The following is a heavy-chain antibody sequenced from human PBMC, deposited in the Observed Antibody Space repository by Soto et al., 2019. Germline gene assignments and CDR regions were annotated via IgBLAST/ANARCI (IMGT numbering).Heavy chain of an antibody. CDR2: INPSGGST. V-gene: IGHV1-46*01. D-gene: IGHD2-2*01. CDR1: GSTFTSYY. Sequence: QVQLVQSGAEVKKPGASVKVSCKASGSTFTSYYMHWVRQAPGQGLEWMGIINPSGGSTSYAQKFQGRVTMTRDTSTSTVYMELSSLRSEDTAVYYCARDQSDIVVVPSAPPHYYYGMDVWGQGTTVTVSS. J-gene: IGHJ6*02. CDR3: ARDQSDIVVVPSAPPHYYYGMDV.